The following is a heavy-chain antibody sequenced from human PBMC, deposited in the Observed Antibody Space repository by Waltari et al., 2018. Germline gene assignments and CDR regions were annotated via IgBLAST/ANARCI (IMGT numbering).Heavy chain of an antibody. CDR3: ASGQRGWFDP. CDR2: ISSSSSYI. CDR1: GFTFSSYS. Sequence: EVQLVESGGGLVKPGGSLRLSCAASGFTFSSYSMNWVRQAPGKGLEWVSSISSSSSYIYYAASGKGRFTSSRENAKNSLYLQMNSLRAEDTAVYYWASGQRGWFDPWGQGTLVTVSS. V-gene: IGHV3-21*01. D-gene: IGHD6-25*01. J-gene: IGHJ5*02.